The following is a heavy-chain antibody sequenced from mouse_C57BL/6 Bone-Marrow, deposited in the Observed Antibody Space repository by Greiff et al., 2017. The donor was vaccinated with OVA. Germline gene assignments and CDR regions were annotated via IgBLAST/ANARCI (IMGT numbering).Heavy chain of an antibody. Sequence: EVQRVESGPGLVKPSQSLSLTCSVTGYSITSGYYWNWIRQFPGNKLEWMGYISYDGSNNYKPSLKNRISITRDTSKNQFFLKLNSVTTEDTATYYCARRGYGSSYVWFAYWGQGTLVTVSA. CDR2: ISYDGSN. CDR3: ARRGYGSSYVWFAY. J-gene: IGHJ3*01. D-gene: IGHD1-1*01. CDR1: GYSITSGYY. V-gene: IGHV3-6*01.